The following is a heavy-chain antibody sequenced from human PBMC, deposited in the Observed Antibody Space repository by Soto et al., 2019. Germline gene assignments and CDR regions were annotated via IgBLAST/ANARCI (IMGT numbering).Heavy chain of an antibody. CDR2: ISAYNGNT. D-gene: IGHD5-18*01. V-gene: IGHV1-18*04. J-gene: IGHJ5*02. CDR3: ARDRRGTAMVPRQFDP. Sequence: VASVKVSCKASGYTFTSYGISWVRQAPGQGLEWMGWISAYNGNTNYAQKLQGRVTMTTDTSTSTAYMELRSLRSDDTAVYYCARDRRGTAMVPRQFDPWGQGTLVTV. CDR1: GYTFTSYG.